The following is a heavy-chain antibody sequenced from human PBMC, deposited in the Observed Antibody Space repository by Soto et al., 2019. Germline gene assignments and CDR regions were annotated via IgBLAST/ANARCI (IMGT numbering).Heavy chain of an antibody. CDR2: INHSGST. J-gene: IGHJ3*02. CDR1: GGSFSGYY. V-gene: IGHV4-34*01. CDR3: ARVRYFGPLHSEAFDI. D-gene: IGHD3-9*01. Sequence: SETLSLTCAVYGGSFSGYYWSWIRQPPGKGLEWIGEINHSGSTNYNPSLKSRVTISVDTSKNQFSLKLSSVTAADTAVYYCARVRYFGPLHSEAFDIWGQGTMVTVS.